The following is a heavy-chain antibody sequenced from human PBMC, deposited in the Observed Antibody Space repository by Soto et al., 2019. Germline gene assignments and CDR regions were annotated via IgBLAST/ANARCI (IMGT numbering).Heavy chain of an antibody. D-gene: IGHD4-17*01. V-gene: IGHV1-3*01. J-gene: IGHJ4*02. CDR3: ARVRLPDDYGDYTFDY. CDR1: GYTFTSYA. CDR2: INAGNGNT. Sequence: ASVKVSCKASGYTFTSYAMHWVRQAPGQRLEWMGWINAGNGNTKYSQKFQGRVTITRDTSASTAYMELSSLRSEDTAVYYCARVRLPDDYGDYTFDYWGQGTLVTVSS.